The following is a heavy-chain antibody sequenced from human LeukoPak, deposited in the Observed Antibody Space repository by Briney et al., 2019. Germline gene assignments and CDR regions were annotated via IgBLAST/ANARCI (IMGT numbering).Heavy chain of an antibody. CDR3: ARGYSSGLDY. Sequence: PSETLSLTCNVSGGSISSSYWSWIRQPPGKGLEWIGYIYYSGSTYYNPSLKSRVTISVDTSKNQFSLKLSSVTAADTAVYYCARGYSSGLDYWGQGTLVTVSS. J-gene: IGHJ4*02. CDR2: IYYSGST. D-gene: IGHD6-19*01. V-gene: IGHV4-59*06. CDR1: GGSISSSY.